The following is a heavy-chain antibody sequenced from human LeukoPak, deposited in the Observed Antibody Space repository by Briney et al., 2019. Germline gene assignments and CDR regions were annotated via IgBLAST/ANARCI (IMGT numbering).Heavy chain of an antibody. CDR3: ARGIIVGATWGENYNCFDP. V-gene: IGHV4-59*01. D-gene: IGHD1-26*01. CDR2: MYYSGST. J-gene: IGHJ5*02. CDR1: GGSISIYY. Sequence: PSETLSLTCTVSGGSISIYYWSWIRQPPGKGLEWIGYMYYSGSTNYNPSLKSRVTISVDMSKNQFSVKPSSVTAADTAVYYCARGIIVGATWGENYNCFDPWGQGTLVTVSS.